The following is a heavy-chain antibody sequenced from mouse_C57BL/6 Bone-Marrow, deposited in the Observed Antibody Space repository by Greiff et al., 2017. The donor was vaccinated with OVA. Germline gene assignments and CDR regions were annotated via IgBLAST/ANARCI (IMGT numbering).Heavy chain of an antibody. CDR1: GYTFTDYY. D-gene: IGHD2-4*01. CDR2: INPNNGGT. V-gene: IGHV1-26*01. CDR3: AREGLRRGPLFAY. J-gene: IGHJ3*01. Sequence: EVQLQQSGPELVKPGASVKISCKASGYTFTDYYMNWVKQSHGKSLEWIGDINPNNGGTSYNQKFKGKATLTVDKSSSTAYMELRSLTSEDSAVYYCAREGLRRGPLFAYWGQGTLVTVSA.